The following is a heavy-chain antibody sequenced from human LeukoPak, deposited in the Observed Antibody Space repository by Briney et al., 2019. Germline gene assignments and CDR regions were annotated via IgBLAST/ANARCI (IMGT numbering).Heavy chain of an antibody. V-gene: IGHV1-8*01. CDR1: GYTFTSYD. D-gene: IGHD7-27*01. Sequence: VASVKVSCKASGYTFTSYDINWVRQVTGQELEWMGWMSPNSGHTGYAQKFQGRVTMTRSTSMSTAYMELSSLKSEGTAVYFCARGPPNWGYDYWGQGTLVTVSS. CDR2: MSPNSGHT. J-gene: IGHJ4*02. CDR3: ARGPPNWGYDY.